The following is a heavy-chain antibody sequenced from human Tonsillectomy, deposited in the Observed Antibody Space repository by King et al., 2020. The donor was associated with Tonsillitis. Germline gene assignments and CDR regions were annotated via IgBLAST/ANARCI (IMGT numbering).Heavy chain of an antibody. D-gene: IGHD3-3*01. Sequence: GQLVQSGAEVKKPGASVKVSCKASGYTFTSYGISWVRQAPGQGLEWMGWISAYNGNTNYAQKLQGRVTMTTDTSTSTAYMELRSLRSDDTAVYYCARVLLTVFGVVIQDYYYYYGMDVWGQGTTVTVSS. CDR2: ISAYNGNT. J-gene: IGHJ6*02. CDR3: ARVLLTVFGVVIQDYYYYYGMDV. CDR1: GYTFTSYG. V-gene: IGHV1-18*01.